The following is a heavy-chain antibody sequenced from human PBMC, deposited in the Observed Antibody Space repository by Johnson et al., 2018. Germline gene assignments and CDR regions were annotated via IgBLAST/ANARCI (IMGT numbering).Heavy chain of an antibody. CDR1: GGIFSSFA. CDR2: IIPILQTP. J-gene: IGHJ4*02. V-gene: IGHV1-69*01. D-gene: IGHD1-14*01. Sequence: QVQLVQSGAEVKRPGSSVKVSCKAFGGIFSSFAISWVLQAPGQGLEWMGGIIPILQTPHYAQKFQGRVTISADASTSTAYMDVSSLRSEDTASYYCTITRSGGFGYWVQGTLVTVSS. CDR3: TITRSGGFGY.